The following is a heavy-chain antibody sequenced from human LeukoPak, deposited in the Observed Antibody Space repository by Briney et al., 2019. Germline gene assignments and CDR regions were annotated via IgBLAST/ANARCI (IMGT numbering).Heavy chain of an antibody. D-gene: IGHD6-13*01. J-gene: IGHJ3*02. CDR3: AGPGIAAAI. CDR1: GGSISSNY. Sequence: PSETLSLTCTVSGGSISSNYWSWIRQPPGKGLEWIGNIQYTGSTNYNPSLKSRVIISLDTSKTQFSLKVSSVTAADTAVCYCAGPGIAAAIWGQGTMVTVSS. CDR2: IQYTGST. V-gene: IGHV4-59*01.